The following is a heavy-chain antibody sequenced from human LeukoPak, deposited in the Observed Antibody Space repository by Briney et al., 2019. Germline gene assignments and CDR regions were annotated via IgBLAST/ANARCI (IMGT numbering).Heavy chain of an antibody. Sequence: GGSLRLSCAASGFTFSNYWMSWVRQAPGKGLEWVANIKPDGSEKNYVDSVKGRFTISRDNAKNSLYLQMNSLRVEDTAVYYCATFSIIEDWGQGTLVTVSS. CDR1: GFTFSNYW. CDR2: IKPDGSEK. V-gene: IGHV3-7*01. J-gene: IGHJ4*02. CDR3: ATFSIIED. D-gene: IGHD3-16*01.